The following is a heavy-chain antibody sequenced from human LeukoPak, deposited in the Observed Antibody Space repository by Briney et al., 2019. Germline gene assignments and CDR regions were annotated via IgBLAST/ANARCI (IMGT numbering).Heavy chain of an antibody. CDR1: GFTSSSYA. Sequence: GGSLRLSCAASGFTSSSYAMHWVRQAPGKGLEWVAVISYDGSNKYYADSVKGRFTISRDNSKNTLYLQMNSLRAEDTAVYYCARDGVYYDSSGYYYDYFDYWGQGTLVTVSS. CDR2: ISYDGSNK. V-gene: IGHV3-30*04. CDR3: ARDGVYYDSSGYYYDYFDY. D-gene: IGHD3-22*01. J-gene: IGHJ4*02.